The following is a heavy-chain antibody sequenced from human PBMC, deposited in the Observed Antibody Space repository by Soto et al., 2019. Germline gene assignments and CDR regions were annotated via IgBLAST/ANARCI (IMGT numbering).Heavy chain of an antibody. J-gene: IGHJ4*02. CDR3: ARDGATMGSYYLDY. Sequence: QMQLVQSGAEVKKPGASVKVSCKASGYSFTNYYMHWVRQAPGQGLEWMGIINPSGGTTRYARKFQGRITMTSDTSTSTVYMEVRSLSSEDTAVYYCARDGATMGSYYLDYWGQGTLVTVSS. CDR1: GYSFTNYY. V-gene: IGHV1-46*01. CDR2: INPSGGTT. D-gene: IGHD5-12*01.